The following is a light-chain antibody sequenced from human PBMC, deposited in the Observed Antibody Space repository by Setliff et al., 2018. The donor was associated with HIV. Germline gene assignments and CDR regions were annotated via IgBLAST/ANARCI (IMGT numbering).Light chain of an antibody. CDR3: GTWDSSMSSWV. Sequence: QSVLTQPPLVSAAPGQKVTISCSGSSSNIENNYVSWYQQIPGTAPKLLIYDNNKLPSGIPDRFSGSKSGTSATLGITGLQTGDEADYYCGTWDSSMSSWVVGGGTKVTVL. CDR1: SSNIENNY. J-gene: IGLJ3*02. V-gene: IGLV1-51*01. CDR2: DNN.